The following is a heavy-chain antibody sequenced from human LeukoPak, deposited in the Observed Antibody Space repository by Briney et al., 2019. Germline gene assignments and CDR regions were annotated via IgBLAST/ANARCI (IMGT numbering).Heavy chain of an antibody. CDR3: ARDRDYYDSSGHFDY. CDR1: GFTFSSYT. D-gene: IGHD3-22*01. J-gene: IGHJ4*02. Sequence: GGSLRLSCAASGFTFSSYTMHWVRQAPGKGLEWVAVISYDGSNKYYADSVKGRFTISRDNAKNTLYLQMNSLRAEDTAVYYCARDRDYYDSSGHFDYWGQGTLVTASS. CDR2: ISYDGSNK. V-gene: IGHV3-30-3*01.